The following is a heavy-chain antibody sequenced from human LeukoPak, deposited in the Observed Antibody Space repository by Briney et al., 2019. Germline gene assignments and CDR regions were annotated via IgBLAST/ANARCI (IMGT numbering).Heavy chain of an antibody. J-gene: IGHJ6*03. CDR3: ARVRSKDVWRSYGSYYYYYYMDV. V-gene: IGHV4-38-2*02. D-gene: IGHD3-16*01. CDR1: GYSISSGYY. Sequence: SETLSLTCTVSGYSISSGYYWGWIRQPPGKGLEWIGSIYHSGSTYYNPSLKSRVTISVDTSKNQFSLKLNSVTAADTAVYYCARVRSKDVWRSYGSYYYYYYMDVWGKGTTVTISS. CDR2: IYHSGST.